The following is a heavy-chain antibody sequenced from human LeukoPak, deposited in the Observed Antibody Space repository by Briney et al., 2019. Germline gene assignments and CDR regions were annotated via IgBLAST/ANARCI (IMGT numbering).Heavy chain of an antibody. D-gene: IGHD1-26*01. CDR2: IYYSGST. Sequence: SETLSLTCTVSGGSISSYYWSWIRQPPGKGLEWIGYIYYSGSTNYNPSLKSRVTVSVDTSKNQFSLKLSSVTAADTAVYYCATASGSYLGESFDYWGQGTLVTVSS. J-gene: IGHJ4*02. CDR3: ATASGSYLGESFDY. CDR1: GGSISSYY. V-gene: IGHV4-59*12.